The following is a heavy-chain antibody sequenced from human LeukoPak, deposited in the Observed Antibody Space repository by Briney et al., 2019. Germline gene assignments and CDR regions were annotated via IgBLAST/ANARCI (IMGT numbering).Heavy chain of an antibody. Sequence: ASVKVSCKASGYTFTGYYINWVRQAPGQGLEWMGWINPNSGGANYPQKFQGRVTMTSDTSISTAYMELTSLRSDDSAVYYCARKSAVRSTSEFDFWGQGTLVTVSS. CDR1: GYTFTGYY. CDR2: INPNSGGA. D-gene: IGHD2-2*01. V-gene: IGHV1-2*02. CDR3: ARKSAVRSTSEFDF. J-gene: IGHJ4*02.